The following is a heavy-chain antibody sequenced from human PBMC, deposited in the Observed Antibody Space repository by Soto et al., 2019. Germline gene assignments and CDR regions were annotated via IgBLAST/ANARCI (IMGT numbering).Heavy chain of an antibody. J-gene: IGHJ4*02. D-gene: IGHD2-15*01. CDR1: GFRFTGSA. CDR3: TRACSGGSCYSTSDFDY. CDR2: IRNRPNSYAT. V-gene: IGHV3-73*02. Sequence: EVVLVESGGGLVQPGGSLKLSCAASGFRFTGSAIHWVRQAPGKGLEWVGLIRNRPNSYATAYAESLKGRVTISRDDSRNTSYLQVKSLKREDTAVYFCTRACSGGSCYSTSDFDYWGQGTLVTVSS.